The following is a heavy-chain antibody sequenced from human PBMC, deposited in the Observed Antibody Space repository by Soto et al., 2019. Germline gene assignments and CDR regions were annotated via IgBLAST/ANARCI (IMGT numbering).Heavy chain of an antibody. Sequence: SETLSLTCTVSGGSISSSSYYWGWIRQPPGKGLEWIGSIYYSGSTYYNPSLKSRVTISVDTSKNQFSLKLSSVTAADTAVYYCASKTMVRGVTRYSYYMDVWGKGTTVTVSS. CDR3: ASKTMVRGVTRYSYYMDV. V-gene: IGHV4-39*01. CDR1: GGSISSSSYY. CDR2: IYYSGST. D-gene: IGHD3-10*01. J-gene: IGHJ6*03.